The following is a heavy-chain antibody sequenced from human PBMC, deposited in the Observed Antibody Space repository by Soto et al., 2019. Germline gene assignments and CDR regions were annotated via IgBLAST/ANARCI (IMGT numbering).Heavy chain of an antibody. J-gene: IGHJ4*02. Sequence: RASVKVSCKASGFTFTDYALHWVRQAPGHRLEWMGWINAGTGNTDYSQNFQGRVTITRDASASTVYMELSSLTSEDTAVYYCARVIGYCGADGDCLWYYFDSWGQGTLVTVSS. CDR3: ARVIGYCGADGDCLWYYFDS. CDR2: INAGTGNT. CDR1: GFTFTDYA. V-gene: IGHV1-3*01. D-gene: IGHD2-21*02.